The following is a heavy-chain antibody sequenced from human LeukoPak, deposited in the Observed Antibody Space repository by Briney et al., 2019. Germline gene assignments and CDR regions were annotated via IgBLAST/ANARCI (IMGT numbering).Heavy chain of an antibody. Sequence: GGSLRLSCAASGFTFSSYWMCWVRQAPGKGLEWVANIKQDGSEKYYVDSVKGRFTITRDNAKNSLYLQMNSLRAEDTAVHYCARFYGSGSPAAGKFDYWGQGTLVTVSS. V-gene: IGHV3-7*05. CDR1: GFTFSSYW. J-gene: IGHJ4*02. CDR3: ARFYGSGSPAAGKFDY. CDR2: IKQDGSEK. D-gene: IGHD3-10*01.